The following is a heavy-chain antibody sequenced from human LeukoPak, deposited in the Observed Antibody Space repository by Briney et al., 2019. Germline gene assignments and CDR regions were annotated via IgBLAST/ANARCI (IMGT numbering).Heavy chain of an antibody. Sequence: GGSLRLSCEASGFTFGSFAMSWVRQAPGKGLEWLSGISASGHYIYYADSVKGRFTISRDNSKNTLYIEMNSLRAEDTAVYYCARDGSWGDYQFYFYMDVWGKGTTVTVSS. V-gene: IGHV3-23*01. CDR2: ISASGHYI. CDR3: ARDGSWGDYQFYFYMDV. J-gene: IGHJ6*03. D-gene: IGHD2-2*01. CDR1: GFTFGSFA.